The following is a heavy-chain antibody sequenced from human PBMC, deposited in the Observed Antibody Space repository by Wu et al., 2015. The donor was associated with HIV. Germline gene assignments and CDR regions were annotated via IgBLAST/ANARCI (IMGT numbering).Heavy chain of an antibody. CDR3: AREASDSSSVGKPTLPAYYYYYYGMDV. Sequence: QVQLVQSGAEVKKPGASVKVSCKASGYTFTSYYMHWVRQAPGQGLEWMGIINPSGGSTSYAQKFQGRVTMTRDTSTSTVYMELSSLRSEDTAVYYCAREASDSSSVGKPTLPAYYYYYYGMDVVGPRDHGHRLL. D-gene: IGHD6-13*01. J-gene: IGHJ6*02. V-gene: IGHV1-46*01. CDR1: GYTFTSYY. CDR2: INPSGGST.